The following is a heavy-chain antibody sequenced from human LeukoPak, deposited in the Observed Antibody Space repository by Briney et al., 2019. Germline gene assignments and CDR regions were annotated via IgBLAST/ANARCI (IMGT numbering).Heavy chain of an antibody. Sequence: GGSLRLSCAASGFTFSSYSMNWVRQAPGKGLEWVSSISSSSSYIYYADSVKGRFTISRDNSKNTLYLQMNSLRGDDTAVYFCAKFGSGFRALQHWGQGTLVTVSS. CDR1: GFTFSSYS. CDR3: AKFGSGFRALQH. J-gene: IGHJ1*01. D-gene: IGHD3-10*01. V-gene: IGHV3-21*03. CDR2: ISSSSSYI.